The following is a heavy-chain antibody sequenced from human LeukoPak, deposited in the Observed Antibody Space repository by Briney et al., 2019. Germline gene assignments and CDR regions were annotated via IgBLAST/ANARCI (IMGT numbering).Heavy chain of an antibody. CDR3: ARALAVTGTGGFDP. D-gene: IGHD1-1*01. V-gene: IGHV3-48*01. CDR2: ITNSGNSK. Sequence: GGSLRLSCAASAFTFSSYSMNWVRQAPGKGREWVSYITNSGNSKHYADSVKGRFTISRDNAKNTLYLQMNSLRAEDTAVYYCARALAVTGTGGFDPWGQGTLVTVSS. CDR1: AFTFSSYS. J-gene: IGHJ5*02.